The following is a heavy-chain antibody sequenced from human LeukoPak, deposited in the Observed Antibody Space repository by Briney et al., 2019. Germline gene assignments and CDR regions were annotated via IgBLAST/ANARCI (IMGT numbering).Heavy chain of an antibody. J-gene: IGHJ4*02. CDR3: AKVVAYGDWLGFGYYFDY. V-gene: IGHV3-30*18. CDR2: ISYDGSNK. CDR1: GFTFSSYG. D-gene: IGHD4-17*01. Sequence: QPGRSLSLSCAASGFTFSSYGMHWVGQAPGKGLEGVAVISYDGSNKYYADSVKGRFTISRDNSKNTLYLQMNSLRAEDTAVYYCAKVVAYGDWLGFGYYFDYWGQGTLVTVSS.